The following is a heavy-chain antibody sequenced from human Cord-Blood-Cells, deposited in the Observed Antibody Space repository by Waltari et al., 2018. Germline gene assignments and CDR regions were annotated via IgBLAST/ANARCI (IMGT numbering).Heavy chain of an antibody. CDR3: ARTKAGFDI. J-gene: IGHJ3*02. D-gene: IGHD2-8*01. V-gene: IGHV4-34*01. CDR2: INHSGST. CDR1: GGSFSGYY. Sequence: QVQLQQWGAGLLKPSETLSLPCAVYGGSFSGYYWSWIRQPPGKGLEWIGEINHSGSTNYNPSLKSRVTISVDTSKNQFSLKLSSVTAADTAVYYCARTKAGFDIWGQGTMVTVSS.